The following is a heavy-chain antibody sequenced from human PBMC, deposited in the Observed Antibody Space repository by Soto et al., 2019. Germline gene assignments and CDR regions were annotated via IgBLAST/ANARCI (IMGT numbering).Heavy chain of an antibody. CDR1: GFTFENYA. D-gene: IGHD4-4*01. Sequence: GGSLRLSCAASGFTFENYAMHWVRQGPGKGLEWVAGISWKSGSIGYADSVRGRFTISRDNAKNSLYLQMNSLRPEDTALYYCAKDKVYSNYQYYFASWGQGTLVTVSS. CDR2: ISWKSGSI. J-gene: IGHJ4*02. V-gene: IGHV3-9*01. CDR3: AKDKVYSNYQYYFAS.